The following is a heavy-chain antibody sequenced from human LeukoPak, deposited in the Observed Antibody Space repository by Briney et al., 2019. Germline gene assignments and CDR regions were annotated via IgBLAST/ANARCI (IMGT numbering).Heavy chain of an antibody. CDR2: IRSKANSYAT. Sequence: PGGSLRLSCAASGFTFSGSAMHWVRQASGKGLEWVGRIRSKANSYATAYAASVKGRFTISRDDSKNTAYLQMNSLKTEDTAVYYCTSTYYYDSSGYSIDYWGQGTLGTVSS. D-gene: IGHD3-22*01. CDR1: GFTFSGSA. V-gene: IGHV3-73*01. J-gene: IGHJ4*02. CDR3: TSTYYYDSSGYSIDY.